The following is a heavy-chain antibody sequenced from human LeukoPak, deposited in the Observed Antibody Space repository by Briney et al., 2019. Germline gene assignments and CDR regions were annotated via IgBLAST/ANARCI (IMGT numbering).Heavy chain of an antibody. CDR1: GGSISSGGYS. CDR3: ARGGNSPYYFDY. V-gene: IGHV4-30-2*01. CDR2: IYHSGST. D-gene: IGHD1-7*01. Sequence: SQTLSLTCAVSGGSISSGGYSWSWIRQPPGKGLEWIGYIYHSGSTYYNPSLKSRVTISVDRSKNQFSLKLSSVTAADTAVYYCARGGNSPYYFDYWGQGTLVTVSS. J-gene: IGHJ4*02.